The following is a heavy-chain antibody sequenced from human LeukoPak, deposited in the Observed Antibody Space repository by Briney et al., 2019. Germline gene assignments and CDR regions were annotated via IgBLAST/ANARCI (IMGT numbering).Heavy chain of an antibody. CDR3: ARGGRYGDYGIDY. D-gene: IGHD4-17*01. CDR2: INHSGST. V-gene: IGHV4-34*01. CDR1: GGSFSGYY. J-gene: IGHJ4*02. Sequence: RPSETLSLTCAVYGGSFSGYYWSWIRQPPGKGLEWIGEINHSGSTNYNPSLKSRVTISVDTSKNQFSLKLSSVTAADTAVYYCARGGRYGDYGIDYWGQGTLVTVSS.